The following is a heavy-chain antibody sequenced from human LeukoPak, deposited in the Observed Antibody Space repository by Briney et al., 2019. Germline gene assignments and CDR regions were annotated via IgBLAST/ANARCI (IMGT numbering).Heavy chain of an antibody. CDR3: VRDVQAAGTEDY. Sequence: SETLSLTCAVYGGSFSGYYWSWIRQPPGKGLEWIGEINHSGSTNYNPSLKSRVTISVDTSKNQFSLKLSSVTAADTAVYYCVRDVQAAGTEDYWGQGTLVTVSS. CDR2: INHSGST. V-gene: IGHV4-34*01. J-gene: IGHJ4*02. D-gene: IGHD6-13*01. CDR1: GGSFSGYY.